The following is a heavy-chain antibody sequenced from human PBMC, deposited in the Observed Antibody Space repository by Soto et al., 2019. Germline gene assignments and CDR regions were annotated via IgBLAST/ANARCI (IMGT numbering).Heavy chain of an antibody. CDR1: HEYLGGYY. J-gene: IGHJ6*02. CDR2: INDSGNS. Sequence: PSETLSLTCVVSHEYLGGYYWNRVRQHPGKGLEWIEEINDSGNSHSNPSLKSRVTMSVDMSKNQFSLNLRTVTVADTAVYYCARARSSVPSRRGIGNYGMDVWGQGTTVTVSS. V-gene: IGHV4-34*01. CDR3: ARARSSVPSRRGIGNYGMDV. D-gene: IGHD1-26*01.